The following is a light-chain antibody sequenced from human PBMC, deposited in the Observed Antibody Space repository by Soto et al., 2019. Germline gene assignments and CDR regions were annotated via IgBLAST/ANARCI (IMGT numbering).Light chain of an antibody. CDR2: DAS. Sequence: EIVLTQSPATLSLSPGERATLSCRASQSISVFLAWYQHKPGQSPRLLVYDASTRATGTPPRFSGRGSGTDFTLTISSLEPEDFAIYYCQLRSDLTPWTFGQGTKVEI. J-gene: IGKJ1*01. CDR1: QSISVF. CDR3: QLRSDLTPWT. V-gene: IGKV3-11*01.